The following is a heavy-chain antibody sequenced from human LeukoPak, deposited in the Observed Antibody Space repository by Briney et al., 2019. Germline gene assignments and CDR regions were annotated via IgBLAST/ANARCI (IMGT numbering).Heavy chain of an antibody. CDR2: IYYSGST. CDR3: ARAFVRGVSSYYFYMDV. Sequence: PSETLSLTCTVSGGSINTYWGWIRQPPGKGLEWIGHIYYSGSTKYSPSLKSRVTMSVDTSKNQFSLTLSSATAADTAVYYCARAFVRGVSSYYFYMDVWGKGATVTISS. CDR1: GGSINTY. V-gene: IGHV4-59*01. J-gene: IGHJ6*03. D-gene: IGHD3-10*01.